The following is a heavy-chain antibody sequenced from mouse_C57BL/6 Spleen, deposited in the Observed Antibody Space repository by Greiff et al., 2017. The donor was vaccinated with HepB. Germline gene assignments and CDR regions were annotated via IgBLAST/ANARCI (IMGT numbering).Heavy chain of an antibody. J-gene: IGHJ4*01. CDR3: TSYYYGSSPD. Sequence: QVQLQQSGAELVRPGASVTLSCKASGYTFTDYEMHWVKQTPVHGLEWIGAIDPETGGTAYNQKFKGKAILTADKSSSTAYMELRSLTSEDSAVYYCTSYYYGSSPDWGQGTSVTVSS. CDR2: IDPETGGT. CDR1: GYTFTDYE. D-gene: IGHD1-1*01. V-gene: IGHV1-15*01.